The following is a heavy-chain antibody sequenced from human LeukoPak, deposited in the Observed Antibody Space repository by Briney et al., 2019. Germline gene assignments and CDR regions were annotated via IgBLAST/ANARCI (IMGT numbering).Heavy chain of an antibody. CDR2: IIPIFGTA. Sequence: GASVKVSCKASGGTFSSYEISWVRQAPGQGLEWMGGIIPIFGTANYAQKFQGRVTITADKSTSTAYMELSSLRSEDTAVYYCARGYYDSSGYWVYWGQGTLVTVSS. CDR1: GGTFSSYE. J-gene: IGHJ4*02. D-gene: IGHD3-22*01. V-gene: IGHV1-69*06. CDR3: ARGYYDSSGYWVY.